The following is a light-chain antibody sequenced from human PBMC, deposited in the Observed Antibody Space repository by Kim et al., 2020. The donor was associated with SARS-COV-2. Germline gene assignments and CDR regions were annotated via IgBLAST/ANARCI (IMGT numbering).Light chain of an antibody. CDR1: QDIRGD. CDR3: LQHNAYPIT. V-gene: IGKV1-17*01. J-gene: IGKJ5*01. Sequence: DIQMTQSPSSLAASVGDRVTITCRASQDIRGDLGWYRQKAGKVPERLIPGASILETGVPSRFSGGGYGTHFTLTISSLQPEDFATYYCLQHNAYPITFGQGTRLEIK. CDR2: GAS.